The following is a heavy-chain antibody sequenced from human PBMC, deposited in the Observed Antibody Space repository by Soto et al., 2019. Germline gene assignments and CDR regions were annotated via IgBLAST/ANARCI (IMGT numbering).Heavy chain of an antibody. V-gene: IGHV3-30*18. D-gene: IGHD3-22*01. Sequence: GGSLRLSCEASGFSFINYGIHWVRQAPGKGLEWVAVISHDGNSHHLADSVRGRFTISRDNSKNTVFLHMTSLRREDSAVYHCVKAQERSAQFFAVVITAFDLWGQGTMVTVSS. CDR3: VKAQERSAQFFAVVITAFDL. CDR1: GFSFINYG. CDR2: ISHDGNSH. J-gene: IGHJ3*01.